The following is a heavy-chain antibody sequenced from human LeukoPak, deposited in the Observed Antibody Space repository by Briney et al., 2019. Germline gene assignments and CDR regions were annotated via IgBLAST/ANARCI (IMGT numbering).Heavy chain of an antibody. CDR1: GGSISSSSYY. CDR3: ARQPFTIFGVVLYYFDY. D-gene: IGHD3-3*01. J-gene: IGHJ4*02. V-gene: IGHV4-39*01. Sequence: SETLSLTCTVSGGSISSSSYYWGWIRQPPGKGLEWIGGIYYSGSTYYNPSPKSRVTISVDTSKNQFSLKLSSVTAADTAVYYCARQPFTIFGVVLYYFDYWGQGTLLTVSS. CDR2: IYYSGST.